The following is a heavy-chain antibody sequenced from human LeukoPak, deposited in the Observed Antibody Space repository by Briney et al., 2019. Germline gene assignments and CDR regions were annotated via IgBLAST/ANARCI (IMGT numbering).Heavy chain of an antibody. CDR2: IYYSGST. V-gene: IGHV4-39*02. J-gene: IGHJ4*02. D-gene: IGHD3-10*01. Sequence: SETLSLTCTVSGGSISSSSYYWGWIRQPPGKGLEWIGNIYYSGSTYYNPSLKSRVTISVDTSKNQFSLKLSSVTAADTAVYYCAKDIRLLWFGEPIWGFDYWGRGTLVTVSS. CDR3: AKDIRLLWFGEPIWGFDY. CDR1: GGSISSSSYY.